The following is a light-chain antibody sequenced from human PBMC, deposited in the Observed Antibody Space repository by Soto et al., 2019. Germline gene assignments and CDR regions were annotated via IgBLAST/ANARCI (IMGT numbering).Light chain of an antibody. J-gene: IGKJ4*01. CDR3: QHRSNLPLT. CDR1: PSVSSY. Sequence: PVERATLSSRATPSVSSYLPWYQQKPGQAPSLLIYDASNRATGIPARFSGSGSGTDFTLTISSLESEDFAVYYCQHRSNLPLTFGGVTKVDIK. V-gene: IGKV3-11*01. CDR2: DAS.